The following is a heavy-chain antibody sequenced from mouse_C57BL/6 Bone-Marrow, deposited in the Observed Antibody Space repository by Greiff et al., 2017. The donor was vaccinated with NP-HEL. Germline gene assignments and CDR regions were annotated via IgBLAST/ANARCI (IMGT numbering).Heavy chain of an antibody. V-gene: IGHV1-64*01. CDR3: ARRGVDYGSSLAWFAY. D-gene: IGHD1-1*01. J-gene: IGHJ3*01. CDR1: GYTFTSYW. CDR2: IHPNSGST. Sequence: VQLQQPGAELVKPGASVKLSCKASGYTFTSYWMHWVKQRPGQGLEWIGMIHPNSGSTNYNEKFKSKATLTVDKSSSTAYMQLSSLTSEDSAVYDCARRGVDYGSSLAWFAYWGQGTLVTVSA.